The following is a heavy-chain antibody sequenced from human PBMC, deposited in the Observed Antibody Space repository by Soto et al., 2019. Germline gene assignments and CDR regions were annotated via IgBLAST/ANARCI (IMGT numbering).Heavy chain of an antibody. CDR3: ARALNVGQQLYV. Sequence: QVQLVESGGGVVQPGRSLRLSCAASGFTFSSYGMHWVRQAPGKGLEWVAVIWYDGSNKYYADSVKGRFTISRDNSKNTLYLQMNSLRAEDTAVYYCARALNVGQQLYVWGQGTTVTVSS. J-gene: IGHJ6*02. V-gene: IGHV3-33*01. D-gene: IGHD6-13*01. CDR1: GFTFSSYG. CDR2: IWYDGSNK.